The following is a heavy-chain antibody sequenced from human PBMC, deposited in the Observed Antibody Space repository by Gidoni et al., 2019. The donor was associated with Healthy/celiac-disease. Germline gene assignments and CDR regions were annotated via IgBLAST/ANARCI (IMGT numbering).Heavy chain of an antibody. CDR1: GFTFSSYG. J-gene: IGHJ6*03. CDR2: IWYDGSNK. V-gene: IGHV3-33*01. D-gene: IGHD3-9*01. CDR3: ARDGYYDILTGYPYYYYYYMDV. Sequence: QVQLVESGGGVVQPGRSLRLSCAASGFTFSSYGMHWVRQAPGKGLEWVAVIWYDGSNKYYADSVKGRFTISRDNSKNTLYLQMNSLRAEDTAVYYCARDGYYDILTGYPYYYYYYMDVWGKGTTVTVSS.